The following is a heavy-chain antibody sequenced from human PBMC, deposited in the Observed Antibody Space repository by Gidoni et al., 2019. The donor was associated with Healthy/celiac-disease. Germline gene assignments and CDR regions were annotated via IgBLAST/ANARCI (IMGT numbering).Heavy chain of an antibody. V-gene: IGHV3-66*01. CDR2: IYSGGST. D-gene: IGHD3-10*01. J-gene: IGHJ3*02. CDR3: HYYGSGSYRAADNAFDI. Sequence: EVQLVESGGGLVQPGGSLSLSCAASGFTVRSNYMSWVRQAPGKGLEWVSVIYSGGSTYYADSVKGRFTISRDNSKNTLYLQMNSLRAEDTAVYYCHYYGSGSYRAADNAFDIWGQGTMVTVSS. CDR1: GFTVRSNY.